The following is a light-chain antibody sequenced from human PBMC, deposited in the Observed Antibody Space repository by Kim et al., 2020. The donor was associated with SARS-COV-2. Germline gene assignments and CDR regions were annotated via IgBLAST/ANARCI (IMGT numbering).Light chain of an antibody. V-gene: IGKV4-1*01. CDR3: QQYYSSPYT. CDR2: WAS. CDR1: QNILFNSNNKNY. Sequence: DIVMTQSPDSLAVSLGERATINCKSSQNILFNSNNKNYLAWYQQKPGQPPRLLIYWASTRESGVPDRFSGSGSGTDFTLTISSLQAEDVAVYYCQQYYSSPYTVGQGTKLEI. J-gene: IGKJ2*01.